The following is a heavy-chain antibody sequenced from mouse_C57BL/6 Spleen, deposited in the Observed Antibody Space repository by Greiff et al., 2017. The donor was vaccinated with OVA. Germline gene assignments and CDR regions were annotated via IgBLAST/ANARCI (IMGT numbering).Heavy chain of an antibody. V-gene: IGHV1-61*01. J-gene: IGHJ2*01. CDR2: IYPSDSET. Sequence: QVQLQQPGAELVRPGSSVKLSCKASGYTFTSYWMDWVKQRPGQGLEWIGNIYPSDSETHYNQKFKDKATLTVDKSSSTAYMQLSSLTSEDSAVYYCARSPLYYGSSYSDYWGQGTTLTVSS. CDR3: ARSPLYYGSSYSDY. CDR1: GYTFTSYW. D-gene: IGHD1-1*01.